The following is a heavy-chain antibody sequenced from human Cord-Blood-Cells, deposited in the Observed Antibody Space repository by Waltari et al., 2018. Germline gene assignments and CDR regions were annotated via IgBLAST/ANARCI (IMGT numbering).Heavy chain of an antibody. V-gene: IGHV3-33*01. CDR3: AREVAYCGGDCYYYYYGMDV. CDR1: GFTFSSYG. Sequence: QVQLVESGGGVVQPGRSLRLSCAASGFTFSSYGMHWVRQAPGKGLEWVAVIWYDGSNKYYADSVKGRFTSSRDNSKNTLYLQMNSLRAEDTAVYYCAREVAYCGGDCYYYYYGMDVWGQGTTVTVSS. CDR2: IWYDGSNK. J-gene: IGHJ6*02. D-gene: IGHD2-21*01.